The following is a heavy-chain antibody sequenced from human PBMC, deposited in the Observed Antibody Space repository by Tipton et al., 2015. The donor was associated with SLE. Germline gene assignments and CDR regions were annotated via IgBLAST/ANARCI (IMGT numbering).Heavy chain of an antibody. V-gene: IGHV4-31*03. J-gene: IGHJ4*02. CDR3: ARHGIGASGLGGY. CDR1: GGSISSGGYY. D-gene: IGHD3-16*01. Sequence: TLSLTCTVSGGSISSGGYYVSWIRQHPGKGLEWIGYIYYSGSTDYNPSLKSRVTISVDTSKNQFSLKLSSVAAADTAVYYCARHGIGASGLGGYWGQGTLVTVSS. CDR2: IYYSGST.